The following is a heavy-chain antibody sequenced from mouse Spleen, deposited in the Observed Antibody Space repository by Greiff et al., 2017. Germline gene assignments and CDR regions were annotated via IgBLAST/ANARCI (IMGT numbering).Heavy chain of an antibody. D-gene: IGHD2-1*01. V-gene: IGHV1-80*01. Sequence: VQLQQSGAELVKPGASVKISCKASGYAFSSYWMNWVKQRPGKGLEWIGQIYPGDGDTNYNGKFKGKATLTADKSSSTAYMQLSSLTSEDSAVYFCARGGYYGNLAFSYWGQGTTLTVSS. J-gene: IGHJ2*01. CDR1: GYAFSSYW. CDR2: IYPGDGDT. CDR3: ARGGYYGNLAFSY.